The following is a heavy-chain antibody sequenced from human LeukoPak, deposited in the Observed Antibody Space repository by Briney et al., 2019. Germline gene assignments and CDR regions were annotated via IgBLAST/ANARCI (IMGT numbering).Heavy chain of an antibody. Sequence: ASVKVSCKASGYTFTVYFMHWVRQAPGQGLEWMGLMNPDNGGTHYAQKFQGRVTMTRDSSISTAYMELSRLTSEDTAVYYCATLGGHSLAAQNGYWGQGTLVTVSS. V-gene: IGHV1-2*02. J-gene: IGHJ4*02. CDR2: MNPDNGGT. D-gene: IGHD3-16*01. CDR3: ATLGGHSLAAQNGY. CDR1: GYTFTVYF.